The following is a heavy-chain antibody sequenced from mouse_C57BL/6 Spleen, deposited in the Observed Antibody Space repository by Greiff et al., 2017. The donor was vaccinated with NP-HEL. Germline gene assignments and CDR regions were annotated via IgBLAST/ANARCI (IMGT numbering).Heavy chain of an antibody. Sequence: DVMLVESGGGLVKPGGSLKLSCAASGFTFSSYAMSWVRQTPEKRLEWVATISDGGSYTYYPDNVKGRFTISRDNAKNNLYLQMSHLKSEDTAMYYCASITTVVGDWYFDVWGTGTTVTVSS. V-gene: IGHV5-4*03. D-gene: IGHD1-1*01. CDR1: GFTFSSYA. CDR2: ISDGGSYT. CDR3: ASITTVVGDWYFDV. J-gene: IGHJ1*03.